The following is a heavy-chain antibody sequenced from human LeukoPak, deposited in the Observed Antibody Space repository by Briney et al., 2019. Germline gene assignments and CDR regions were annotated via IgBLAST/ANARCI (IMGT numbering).Heavy chain of an antibody. CDR2: IYYSGST. V-gene: IGHV4-61*01. J-gene: IGHJ5*02. Sequence: PSETLSLTCTVSGGSVSSGSYYWSWIRQPPGKGLEWIGYIYYSGSTNYNPSLKSRVTISVDTSKNQFSLKLSSVTAADTAVYYCARERTGTEFDPWGQGTLVTVSS. CDR1: GGSVSSGSYY. CDR3: ARERTGTEFDP. D-gene: IGHD1-7*01.